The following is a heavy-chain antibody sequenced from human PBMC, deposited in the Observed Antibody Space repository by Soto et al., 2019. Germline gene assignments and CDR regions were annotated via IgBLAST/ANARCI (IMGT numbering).Heavy chain of an antibody. CDR1: GFTFSNYW. V-gene: IGHV3-74*01. Sequence: GSLRLSCAASGFTFSNYWMHWVRQVPGRGLVWVSRISHDGGGTSYADSVKGRFTISRDNAKNTVYLQMNSLRAEDSAVYYCARDHHLEYSSSAAYGMDVWGQGTTVTVSS. D-gene: IGHD6-6*01. CDR2: ISHDGGGT. CDR3: ARDHHLEYSSSAAYGMDV. J-gene: IGHJ6*02.